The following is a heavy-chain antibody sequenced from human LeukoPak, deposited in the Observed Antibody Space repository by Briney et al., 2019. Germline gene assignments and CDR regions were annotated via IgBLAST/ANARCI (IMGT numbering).Heavy chain of an antibody. Sequence: PGGSLRLSCAASGFTFGNYWMTWVRQAPGKGLEWVANIKPDGSEKYYVDSVEGRFTISRDNTQNSLYLQMNSLRAEDTAVYYCAGGRGALDWGQGTLVTVSS. CDR3: AGGRGALD. CDR2: IKPDGSEK. J-gene: IGHJ4*02. CDR1: GFTFGNYW. V-gene: IGHV3-7*04.